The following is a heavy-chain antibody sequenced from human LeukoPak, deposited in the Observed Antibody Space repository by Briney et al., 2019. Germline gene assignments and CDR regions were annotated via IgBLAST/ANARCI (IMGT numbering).Heavy chain of an antibody. Sequence: SVKVSCKASGGTFSSYAISWVRQAPGQGLEWMGGIIPIFGTANYAQKFQGRVTITTDESTSTAYMELSSLRSEDTAVYYCVRDHDSSGYINWFDPWGQGTLVTVSS. CDR2: IIPIFGTA. CDR1: GGTFSSYA. CDR3: VRDHDSSGYINWFDP. D-gene: IGHD3-22*01. V-gene: IGHV1-69*05. J-gene: IGHJ5*02.